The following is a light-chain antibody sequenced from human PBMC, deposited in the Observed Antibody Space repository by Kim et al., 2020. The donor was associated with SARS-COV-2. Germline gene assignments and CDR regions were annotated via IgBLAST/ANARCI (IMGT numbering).Light chain of an antibody. CDR3: SSRHSNDNQLV. V-gene: IGLV3-19*01. CDR2: GED. J-gene: IGLJ2*01. CDR1: SLRGYY. Sequence: SSELTQDPAVSVALGQTVRITCQGDSLRGYYASWHQQRPGQSPVLVIYGEDNRPSGIPDRFSCSTSGSTASLTIAGAQSEEEADYYCSSRHSNDNQLVFC.